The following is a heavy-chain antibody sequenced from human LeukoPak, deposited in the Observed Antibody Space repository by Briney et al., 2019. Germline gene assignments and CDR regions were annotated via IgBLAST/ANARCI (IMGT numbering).Heavy chain of an antibody. CDR1: GYTFTGYY. V-gene: IGHV1-2*02. Sequence: GASVKVSCKASGYTFTGYYMHWVRQAPGQGLERMGWINPNSGGTNYAQKFQGRVTMTRDTSISTAYMELSRLRSDDTAVYYCARSYLWFGEFPDYWGQGTLVTVSS. J-gene: IGHJ4*02. CDR3: ARSYLWFGEFPDY. CDR2: INPNSGGT. D-gene: IGHD3-10*01.